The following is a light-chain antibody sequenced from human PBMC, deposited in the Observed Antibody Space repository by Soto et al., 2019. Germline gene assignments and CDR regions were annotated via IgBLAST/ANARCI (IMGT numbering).Light chain of an antibody. V-gene: IGKV3-20*01. CDR3: HQHAVSPLT. J-gene: IGKJ4*01. CDR2: TAS. Sequence: EIVLTQSPGTLSLSPGERATLSCRASQSVGNNYLAWYQQKTGQAPRLLIHTASSRATGIPDRFSGSGSGTDFTLTISRLEPDDFAVYYCHQHAVSPLTFGGGTKVEIK. CDR1: QSVGNNY.